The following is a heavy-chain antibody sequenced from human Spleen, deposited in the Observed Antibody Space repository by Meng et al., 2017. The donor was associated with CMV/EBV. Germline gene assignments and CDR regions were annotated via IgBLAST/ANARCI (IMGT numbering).Heavy chain of an antibody. CDR3: AGGRIHYRVRDA. CDR2: ISSDNTI. J-gene: IGHJ6*02. CDR1: GITFSDYY. Sequence: GESLKISCAASGITFSDYYMSWVRQAPGKGLEWVSYISSDNTIYLADSVKGRVTISRDNAEKSLYLQLNSRRAEDTAMYYCAGGRIHYRVRDAWGQGTTVTVSS. D-gene: IGHD2-15*01. V-gene: IGHV3-69-1*01.